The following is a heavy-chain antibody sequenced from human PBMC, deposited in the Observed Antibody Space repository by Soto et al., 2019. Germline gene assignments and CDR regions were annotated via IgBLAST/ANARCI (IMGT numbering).Heavy chain of an antibody. CDR2: ISWNSDMI. V-gene: IGHV3-9*01. CDR3: VKDTYILVGATHLDS. CDR1: GFTFDDYA. J-gene: IGHJ4*02. D-gene: IGHD1-26*01. Sequence: EVQLVESGGGLVQPGRSLRLSCAASGFTFDDYAMHWVRQGPGKGLEWVSGISWNSDMITYADSVKGRFTVSRDNAKNYLDLEMNSLRVEDTALYYCVKDTYILVGATHLDSWGQGTLVTVSS.